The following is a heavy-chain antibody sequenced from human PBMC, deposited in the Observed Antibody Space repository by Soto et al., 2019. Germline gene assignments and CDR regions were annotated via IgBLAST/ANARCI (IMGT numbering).Heavy chain of an antibody. CDR1: GYTFTGYY. Sequence: GASVKVSRKASGYTFTGYYMHWVRQAPGQGLEWMGWINPNSGGTNYAQKFQGWVTMTRDTSISTAYMELSRLRSDDTAVYYCARDRSGITGTTDYGMDVWGQGTTVTAP. D-gene: IGHD1-7*01. V-gene: IGHV1-2*04. CDR2: INPNSGGT. J-gene: IGHJ6*02. CDR3: ARDRSGITGTTDYGMDV.